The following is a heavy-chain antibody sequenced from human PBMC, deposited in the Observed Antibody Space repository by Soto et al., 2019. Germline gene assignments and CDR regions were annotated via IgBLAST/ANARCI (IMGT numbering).Heavy chain of an antibody. Sequence: EVQLVETGGGLIQPGGSLRLSCAASGFTVSSNYMSCVRQAPGKGLEWVSVIYSGGSTYYADSVKGRFTISRDNSTNTLYLQMNSLRAEDTAVYYCAGGYCSSTRCYGKDYYYYGMDVWGQGTTVTVSS. CDR2: IYSGGST. CDR1: GFTVSSNY. D-gene: IGHD2-2*01. V-gene: IGHV3-53*02. CDR3: AGGYCSSTRCYGKDYYYYGMDV. J-gene: IGHJ6*02.